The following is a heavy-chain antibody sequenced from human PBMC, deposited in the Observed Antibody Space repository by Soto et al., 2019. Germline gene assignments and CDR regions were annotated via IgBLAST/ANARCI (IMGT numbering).Heavy chain of an antibody. J-gene: IGHJ6*02. CDR1: GGSISCSY. CDR2: IYYSGST. CDR3: ARMSTIFGVVIMGRGMDV. D-gene: IGHD3-3*01. Sequence: SETVSLTCTVSGGSISCSYWGWVREPPGKGVEWIGDIYYSGSTNYNPSLKSRVNISVDTPKNQFSLKLSAVTAADTAGYYCARMSTIFGVVIMGRGMDVWGQGTTVTVSS. V-gene: IGHV4-59*01.